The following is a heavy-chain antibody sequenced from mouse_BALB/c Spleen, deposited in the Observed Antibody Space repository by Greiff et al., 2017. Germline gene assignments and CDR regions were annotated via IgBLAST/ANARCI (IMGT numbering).Heavy chain of an antibody. V-gene: IGHV1S22*01. CDR1: GYTFTSYW. D-gene: IGHD2-2*01. CDR3: TRADGYGNWFAY. CDR2: IYPGSGST. Sequence: LQQPGSELVRPGASVKLSCKASGYTFTSYWMHWVKQRHGQGLEWIGNIYPGSGSTNYDEKFKSKGTLTVDTSSSTAYMHLSSLTSEDSAVYYCTRADGYGNWFAYWGQGTTLTVSS. J-gene: IGHJ2*01.